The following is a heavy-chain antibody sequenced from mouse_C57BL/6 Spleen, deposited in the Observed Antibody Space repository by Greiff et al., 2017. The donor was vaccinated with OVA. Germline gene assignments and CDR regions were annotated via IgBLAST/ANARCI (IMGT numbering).Heavy chain of an antibody. CDR2: IYPSDSET. D-gene: IGHD2-1*01. V-gene: IGHV1-61*01. CDR3: AIYPLDY. J-gene: IGHJ2*01. Sequence: VQLQQPGAELVRPGSSVKLSCKASGYTFTSYWMDWVTQRPGQGLEWIGNIYPSDSETHYNQKFKDKATLTVDKSSSTAYMQLSSLTSEDSSVYYCAIYPLDYWGQGTTLTVSS. CDR1: GYTFTSYW.